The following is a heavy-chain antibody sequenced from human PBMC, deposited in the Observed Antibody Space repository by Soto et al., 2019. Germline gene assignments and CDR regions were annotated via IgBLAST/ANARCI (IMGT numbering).Heavy chain of an antibody. V-gene: IGHV5-51*01. D-gene: IGHD2-2*01. J-gene: IGHJ4*02. CDR3: ASSVGVPSTMNYFDF. CDR2: VYPDDSDT. CDR1: GYGFTNYW. Sequence: PGESLKISCKGSGYGFTNYWLALVRQVPGKGLEWIGIVYPDDSDTKYGPSFKGQVTISVDKSITTAYLQWSSLKASDTAMYFCASSVGVPSTMNYFDFWGQGTLVTVSS.